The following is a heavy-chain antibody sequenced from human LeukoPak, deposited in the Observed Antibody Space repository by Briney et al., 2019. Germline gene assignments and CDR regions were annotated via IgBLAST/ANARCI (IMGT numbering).Heavy chain of an antibody. J-gene: IGHJ4*02. Sequence: NSGGSLRLSCAASGFTFTTYAMNWVRQAPGKGLEWVSSISSTGTFIYYADSVKGRFTISRDNAKNSLYLQMNSLKAEDTAVYYCARDERQCSGGSCYPSDYWGQGTLVTVSS. D-gene: IGHD2-15*01. CDR3: ARDERQCSGGSCYPSDY. CDR1: GFTFTTYA. V-gene: IGHV3-21*01. CDR2: ISSTGTFI.